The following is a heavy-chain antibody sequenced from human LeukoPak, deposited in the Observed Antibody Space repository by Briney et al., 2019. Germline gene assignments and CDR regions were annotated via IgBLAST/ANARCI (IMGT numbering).Heavy chain of an antibody. CDR2: IIPIFGTA. CDR1: GGTFSSYA. Sequence: SVKVSCKASGGTFSSYAISWVRQAPGQGLEWMGGIIPIFGTANYAQKFQGRVTITADESTSTAYMELSSLRSEDTAVYYCARGSITMVRGVRSDAFDIWGQGTMVTVSS. V-gene: IGHV1-69*13. D-gene: IGHD3-10*01. J-gene: IGHJ3*02. CDR3: ARGSITMVRGVRSDAFDI.